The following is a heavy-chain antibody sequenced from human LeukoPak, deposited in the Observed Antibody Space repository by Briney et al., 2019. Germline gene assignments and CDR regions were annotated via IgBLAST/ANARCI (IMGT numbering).Heavy chain of an antibody. Sequence: GGSLRLFCAASGFTFSSYAMSWVRQAPGKGLEWVSAICGSGGSTYYADSVKGRFTISRDNSKNTLYLQMNSLRAEDTAVYYCAKELSSGWLSLMRPFDYWGQGTLVTVSS. CDR1: GFTFSSYA. D-gene: IGHD6-19*01. J-gene: IGHJ4*02. CDR3: AKELSSGWLSLMRPFDY. CDR2: ICGSGGST. V-gene: IGHV3-23*01.